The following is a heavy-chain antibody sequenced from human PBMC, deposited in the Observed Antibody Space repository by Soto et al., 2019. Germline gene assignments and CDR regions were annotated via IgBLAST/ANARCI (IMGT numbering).Heavy chain of an antibody. CDR1: GYSFTSYW. J-gene: IGHJ6*02. D-gene: IGHD1-7*01. V-gene: IGHV5-10-1*01. CDR2: IDPSDSYT. CDR3: ARLPITGTENYYYAMDV. Sequence: GESLKISCKGSGYSFTSYWISWVRQMPGKGLEWMGRIDPSDSYTNYSPSFQGHVTISADKSISTAYLQWSSLKASDTAMYYCARLPITGTENYYYAMDVWGQGTTVTVSS.